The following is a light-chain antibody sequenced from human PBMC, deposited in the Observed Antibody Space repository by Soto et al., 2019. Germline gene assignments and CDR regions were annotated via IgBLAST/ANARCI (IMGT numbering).Light chain of an antibody. CDR2: DAS. V-gene: IGKV1-6*02. CDR3: LQDYNYPYT. J-gene: IGKJ2*01. Sequence: AIQMTRSPSSLSASVGDRVTITCRASQGIGNDLAWYQQKPGKAPKFLIYDASILQSGVPSRFSGSGSGTDFTLTISSLQPEDFATYYCLQDYNYPYTFGQGTKLEIK. CDR1: QGIGND.